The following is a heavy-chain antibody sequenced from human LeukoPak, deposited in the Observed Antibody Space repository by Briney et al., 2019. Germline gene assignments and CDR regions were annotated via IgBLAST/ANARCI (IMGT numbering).Heavy chain of an antibody. CDR2: INPSGGST. CDR3: ARDQEAAAY. V-gene: IGHV1-46*04. CDR1: GYTFTNYY. Sequence: ASVKVSCKASGYTFTNYYMQWVRQAPGQGLEWMGLINPSGGSTYYADSVKGRFTISRDNSKNTLYLQMNSLRAEDTAVYYCARDQEAAAYWGQGTLVTVSS. D-gene: IGHD6-13*01. J-gene: IGHJ4*02.